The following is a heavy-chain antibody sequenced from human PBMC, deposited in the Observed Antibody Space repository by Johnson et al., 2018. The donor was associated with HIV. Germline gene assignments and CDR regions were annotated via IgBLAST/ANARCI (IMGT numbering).Heavy chain of an antibody. Sequence: EVQLVESGGGVVRPGGSLRLSCAASGFTFDDYGMSWVRQGPGKGLEWVASIHWNGGSTGYADSVKGRFTISRDNAKNSLYLQMNSLRAEDTALYYCARNLKYYDFWSGYYVGAFDIWGPGTMVTVSS. D-gene: IGHD3-3*01. CDR2: IHWNGGST. CDR3: ARNLKYYDFWSGYYVGAFDI. V-gene: IGHV3-20*04. J-gene: IGHJ3*02. CDR1: GFTFDDYG.